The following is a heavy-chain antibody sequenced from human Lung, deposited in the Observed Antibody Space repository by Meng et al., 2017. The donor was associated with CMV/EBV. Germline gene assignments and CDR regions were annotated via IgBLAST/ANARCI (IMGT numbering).Heavy chain of an antibody. V-gene: IGHV6-1*01. CDR2: TYYRSKWYH. CDR3: ARGINGGCGD. J-gene: IGHJ4*02. D-gene: IGHD4-23*01. CDR1: GDIVSSNSAA. Sequence: VQLQQSGPGLVKPSQTLSLTCASSGDIVSSNSAAWHWIRQSPSRGLEWLGRTYYRSKWYHEYAVSVKSRITISPDTPKNQFSLQLNSMTPEDTAVYYCARGINGGCGDWGQGTLVTVSS.